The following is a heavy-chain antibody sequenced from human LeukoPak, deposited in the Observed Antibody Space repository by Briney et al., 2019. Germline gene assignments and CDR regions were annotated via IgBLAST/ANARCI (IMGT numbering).Heavy chain of an antibody. J-gene: IGHJ4*02. CDR2: INHSGST. CDR1: GGSFSGYY. V-gene: IGHV4-34*01. D-gene: IGHD5-12*01. Sequence: SETLSLTCAVYGGSFSGYYWSWIRQPPGKGLEWIGEINHSGSTNYNPSLKSRVTISVDTSKNQFSLKLSSVTAADTAVYYCARLATPGPYYFDYWGQGTLVTVSS. CDR3: ARLATPGPYYFDY.